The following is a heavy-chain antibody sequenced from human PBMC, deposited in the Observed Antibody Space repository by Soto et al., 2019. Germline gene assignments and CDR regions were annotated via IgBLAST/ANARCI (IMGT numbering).Heavy chain of an antibody. V-gene: IGHV4-59*01. J-gene: IGHJ6*02. CDR2: IYYSGST. CDR1: GGSISSYY. Sequence: SETLSLTCTVSGGSISSYYWSWIRQPPGKGLEWIGYIYYSGSTNYNPSLKSRVTISIDTSKNQFSLKLSSVTAADTAVYYSARVIYYGMDVWGQGTTVTGSS. CDR3: ARVIYYGMDV.